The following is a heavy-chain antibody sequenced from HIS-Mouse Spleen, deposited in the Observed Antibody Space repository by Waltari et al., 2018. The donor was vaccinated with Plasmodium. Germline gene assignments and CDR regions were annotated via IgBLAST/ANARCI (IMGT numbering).Heavy chain of an antibody. Sequence: QVQLVESGGGVVQPGRSLRLPCAASGFPFSSYGMHWVRQAPGKGLELVAVISYDGSNKYYADSVKGRFTISRDNSKNTLYLQMNSLRAEDTAVYYCAKEVLGYYDFWSRPDYWGQGTLVTVSS. CDR2: ISYDGSNK. CDR1: GFPFSSYG. V-gene: IGHV3-30*18. J-gene: IGHJ4*02. D-gene: IGHD3-3*01. CDR3: AKEVLGYYDFWSRPDY.